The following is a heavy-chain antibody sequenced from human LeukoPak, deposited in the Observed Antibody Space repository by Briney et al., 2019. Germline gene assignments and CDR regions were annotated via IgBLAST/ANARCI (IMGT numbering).Heavy chain of an antibody. V-gene: IGHV4-34*01. D-gene: IGHD3-10*01. J-gene: IGHJ4*02. CDR3: ARAGPYYYGSGSYYKRGYYFDY. Sequence: SETLSLTCAVYGGSFSVYYWSWIRQPPGKGLEWIGEINHSGSTNYNPSLKSRVTISVDTSKNQFSLKLSSVTAADTAVYYCARAGPYYYGSGSYYKRGYYFDYWGQGTLVTVSS. CDR2: INHSGST. CDR1: GGSFSVYY.